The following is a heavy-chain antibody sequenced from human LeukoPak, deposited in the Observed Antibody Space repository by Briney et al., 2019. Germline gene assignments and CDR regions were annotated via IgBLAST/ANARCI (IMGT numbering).Heavy chain of an antibody. Sequence: PGGSLRLSCAASGFTLSSHAMSWGPQAPGEGLEWVSAISGSGGSTYYADSVKGRFTISRDNSKNTLYLQMNSLRAEDTAVYYCAKDHHNWNYHWFDPWGQGTLVTVSS. D-gene: IGHD1-7*01. CDR3: AKDHHNWNYHWFDP. CDR1: GFTLSSHA. CDR2: ISGSGGST. V-gene: IGHV3-23*01. J-gene: IGHJ5*02.